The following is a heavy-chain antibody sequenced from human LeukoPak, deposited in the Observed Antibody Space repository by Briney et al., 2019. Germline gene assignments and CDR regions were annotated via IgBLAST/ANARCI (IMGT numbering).Heavy chain of an antibody. Sequence: GRSLRLSCAASGFTFSSYGMHWVRQAPGKGLEWVAVISYDGSNKYYADSVKGRFTISRDNSKNTLYLQMNSLRAEDTAVYYCAKDVPAAIDYWGQGTLVTVSS. D-gene: IGHD2-2*02. J-gene: IGHJ4*02. CDR1: GFTFSSYG. CDR2: ISYDGSNK. V-gene: IGHV3-30*18. CDR3: AKDVPAAIDY.